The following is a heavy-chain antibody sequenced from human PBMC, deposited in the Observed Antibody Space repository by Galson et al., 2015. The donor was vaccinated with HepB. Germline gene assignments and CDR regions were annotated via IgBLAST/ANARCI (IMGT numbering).Heavy chain of an antibody. CDR3: ARAPTTGYDFWSGYFRDYYYYYMDV. V-gene: IGHV1-18*01. J-gene: IGHJ6*03. D-gene: IGHD3-3*01. Sequence: SVKVSCKASGYTFTSYGISWVRQAPGQGLEWMGWISAYNGNTNYAQKLQGRVTMTTGTSTSTAYMELRSLRSDDTAVYYCARAPTTGYDFWSGYFRDYYYYYMDVWGKGTTVTVSS. CDR2: ISAYNGNT. CDR1: GYTFTSYG.